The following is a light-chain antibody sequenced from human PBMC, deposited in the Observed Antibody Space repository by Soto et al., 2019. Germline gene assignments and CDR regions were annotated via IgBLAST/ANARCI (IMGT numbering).Light chain of an antibody. J-gene: IGKJ1*01. CDR2: AAS. Sequence: DIHLTQSPSFLSASVGDRVTITCRASQDISSHLVWFQQEPGKAPKLLIYAASTLQSGVPSRFTGVGAGTECTLTISSLQPEDFATYYCLQLDSFPPTFGQGTKVETK. CDR3: LQLDSFPPT. CDR1: QDISSH. V-gene: IGKV1-9*01.